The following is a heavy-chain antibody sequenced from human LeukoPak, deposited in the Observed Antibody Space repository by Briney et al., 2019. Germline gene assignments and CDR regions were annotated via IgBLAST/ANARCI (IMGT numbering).Heavy chain of an antibody. CDR2: IYYSGGT. CDR3: ATQTATGYSSGWSTRIDY. V-gene: IGHV4-61*01. J-gene: IGHJ4*02. CDR1: GGSVSSGSYY. Sequence: PSETLSLTCTVSGGSVSSGSYYWSWIRQPPGKGLEWIGYIYYSGGTNYNPSLKSRVTISVDTSKNQFSLKLSSVTAADTAVYYRATQTATGYSSGWSTRIDYWGQGTLVTVSS. D-gene: IGHD6-19*01.